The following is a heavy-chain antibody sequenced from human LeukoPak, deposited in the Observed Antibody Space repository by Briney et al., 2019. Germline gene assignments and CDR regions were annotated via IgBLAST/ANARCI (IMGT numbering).Heavy chain of an antibody. Sequence: PSETLSLTCTVSGGSISSGGYYWSWIRQHPGKGLEWIGYIYYSGSTYYNPSLKSRVTISVDTSKNQFSLKLSSVTAADTAVYYCARVRRIAAAGTGNFDYWGRGTLVTVSS. J-gene: IGHJ4*02. V-gene: IGHV4-31*03. CDR3: ARVRRIAAAGTGNFDY. D-gene: IGHD6-13*01. CDR1: GGSISSGGYY. CDR2: IYYSGST.